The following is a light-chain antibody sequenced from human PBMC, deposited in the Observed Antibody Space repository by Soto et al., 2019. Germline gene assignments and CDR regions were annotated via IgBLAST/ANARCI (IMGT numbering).Light chain of an antibody. V-gene: IGKV3-11*01. CDR2: EAS. J-gene: IGKJ5*01. CDR3: QHRSTWPRA. Sequence: EIVLTQSPATLSLSPGERATLSCRARRSFGIYLGWYHQRPGQAPRLLIYEASKRAAGIPARFSGSGSGTDFTLTINSLEPEDFAVYYCQHRSTWPRAFGQGTRLEIK. CDR1: RSFGIY.